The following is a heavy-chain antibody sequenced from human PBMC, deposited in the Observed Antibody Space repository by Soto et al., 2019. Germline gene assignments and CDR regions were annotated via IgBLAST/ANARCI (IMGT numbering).Heavy chain of an antibody. CDR3: TTPTILYYYYGMDV. CDR1: GFTFSNAW. D-gene: IGHD5-12*01. J-gene: IGHJ6*02. Sequence: GSLRLSCAASGFTFSNAWMNWVRQAPGKGLEWVGRIKSKTDGGTTDYAAPVKGRFTISRDDSKNTLYLQMNSLKTEDTAVYYCTTPTILYYYYGMDVWGQGTTVTVSS. V-gene: IGHV3-15*07. CDR2: IKSKTDGGTT.